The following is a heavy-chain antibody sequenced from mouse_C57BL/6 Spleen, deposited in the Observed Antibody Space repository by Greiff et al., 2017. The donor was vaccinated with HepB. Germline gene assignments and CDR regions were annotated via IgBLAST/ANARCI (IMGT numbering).Heavy chain of an antibody. V-gene: IGHV1-19*01. CDR2: INTYNGGT. D-gene: IGHD2-4*01. CDR1: GYTFTDYY. J-gene: IGHJ3*01. CDR3: AYDYDGGFAY. Sequence: EVQLQQSGPVLVKPGASVKMSCKASGYTFTDYYMNWVKQSHGTCLEWVGVINTYNGGTNYNQKFKGKATLTVDKSSSTANMALNSLTSEDSAVYCCAYDYDGGFAYWGQGTLVTVSA.